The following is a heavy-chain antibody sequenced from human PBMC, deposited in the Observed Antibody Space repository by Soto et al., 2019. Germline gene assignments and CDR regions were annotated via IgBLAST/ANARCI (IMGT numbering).Heavy chain of an antibody. D-gene: IGHD6-13*01. J-gene: IGHJ6*02. CDR2: INHSGST. Sequence: SETLSLTCAVYGGSFGGYYWSWIRQPPGKGLEWIGEINHSGSTNYNPSLKSRVTISVDTSKNQFSLKLSSVTAADTAVYYCARCKLSSSWYGRTDYYYGMDVWGQGTTVTVSS. V-gene: IGHV4-34*01. CDR1: GGSFGGYY. CDR3: ARCKLSSSWYGRTDYYYGMDV.